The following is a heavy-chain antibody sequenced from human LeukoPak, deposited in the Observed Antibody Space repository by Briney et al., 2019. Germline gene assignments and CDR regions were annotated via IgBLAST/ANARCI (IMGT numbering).Heavy chain of an antibody. CDR2: INQGGSEK. CDR1: GFTFSSYG. V-gene: IGHV3-7*03. D-gene: IGHD3-22*01. Sequence: GGSLRLSCSAPGFTFSSYGMNWVRQAPGKGLEWVANINQGGSEKYYVDSVKGRFTISRDNAKNSLYLQMNSLRAEDTAVYYCAKDGPYSDTSGPHYWGQGTLVTVSS. J-gene: IGHJ4*02. CDR3: AKDGPYSDTSGPHY.